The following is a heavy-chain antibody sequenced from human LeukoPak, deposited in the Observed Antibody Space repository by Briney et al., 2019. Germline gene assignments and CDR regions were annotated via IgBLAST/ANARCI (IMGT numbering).Heavy chain of an antibody. Sequence: PSETLSLTCAVYGGSFSGYYWSWIRQPPGKGLEWIGYIYYSGSTNYNPSLKSRVTISVDTSKNQFSLKLSSVTAADTAVYYCARAWYSSGTNLDYWGQGTLVTVSS. J-gene: IGHJ4*02. CDR2: IYYSGST. D-gene: IGHD6-19*01. V-gene: IGHV4-59*01. CDR1: GGSFSGYY. CDR3: ARAWYSSGTNLDY.